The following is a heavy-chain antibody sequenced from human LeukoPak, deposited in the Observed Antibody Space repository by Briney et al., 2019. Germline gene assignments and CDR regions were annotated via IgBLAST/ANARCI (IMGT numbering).Heavy chain of an antibody. V-gene: IGHV1-2*02. CDR1: GYTFTGYY. CDR2: INPNSGGT. Sequence: RGASVRVSCMDSGYTFTGYYMHWGRPAPGQGVEWMGWINPNSGGTNYAQKFPGRVTMTRHTSISTAYMELSRLRSDDTAVYYCARSEYPPPITIFGDWGQGTLVTVSS. J-gene: IGHJ4*02. D-gene: IGHD3-3*01. CDR3: ARSEYPPPITIFGD.